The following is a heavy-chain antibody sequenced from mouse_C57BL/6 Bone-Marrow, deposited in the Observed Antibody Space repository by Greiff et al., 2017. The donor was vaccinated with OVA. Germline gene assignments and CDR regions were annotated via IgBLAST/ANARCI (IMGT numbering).Heavy chain of an antibody. V-gene: IGHV1-19*01. CDR3: ARRYGSRHWYFDV. J-gene: IGHJ1*03. Sequence: DVKLQESGPVLVKPGASVKMSCKASGYTFTDYYMNWVKQSHGKSLEWIGVINPYNGGTSYNQKFKGKATLTVDKSSSTAYMELNSLTSEDSAVYYCARRYGSRHWYFDVWGTGTTVTVSS. CDR1: GYTFTDYY. D-gene: IGHD1-1*01. CDR2: INPYNGGT.